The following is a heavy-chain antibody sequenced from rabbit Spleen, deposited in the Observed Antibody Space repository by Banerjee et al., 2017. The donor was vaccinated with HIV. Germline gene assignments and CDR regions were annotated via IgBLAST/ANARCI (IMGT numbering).Heavy chain of an antibody. Sequence: QLKESGGGLVQPGGSLKLSCKASAFDFSSGGVSWVRQAPGKGLEWIGYIDPVFGSTNYASWVNGRFTISSHNAQNTLYLQLNSLTAADTATYFCVRDLGYDDYSEKGYFNLWGQGTLVTVS. J-gene: IGHJ4*01. V-gene: IGHV1S7*01. CDR2: IDPVFGST. D-gene: IGHD2-1*01. CDR3: VRDLGYDDYSEKGYFNL. CDR1: AFDFSSGG.